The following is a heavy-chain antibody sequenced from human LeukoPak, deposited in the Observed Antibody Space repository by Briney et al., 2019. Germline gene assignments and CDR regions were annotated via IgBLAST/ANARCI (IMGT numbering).Heavy chain of an antibody. Sequence: GGSLRLSCAASGFTFDDYARHWVRQAPGKGLEWVSLISWDGGSTYYADSVKGRFTISRDNSKNSLYLQMNSLRAEDTALYYCAKDMGSGYYPDAFDIWGQGTVVTVSS. V-gene: IGHV3-43D*03. CDR2: ISWDGGST. CDR1: GFTFDDYA. J-gene: IGHJ3*02. D-gene: IGHD3-22*01. CDR3: AKDMGSGYYPDAFDI.